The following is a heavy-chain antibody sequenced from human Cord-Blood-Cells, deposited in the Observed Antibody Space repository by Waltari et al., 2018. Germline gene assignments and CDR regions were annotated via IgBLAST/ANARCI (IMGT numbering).Heavy chain of an antibody. J-gene: IGHJ5*02. CDR1: GYTFTSSD. V-gene: IGHV1-8*03. CDR3: ARGGYCSSTSCYNWFDP. CDR2: MNPNSGNT. D-gene: IGHD2-2*01. Sequence: QVQLVQSGAEVKKPGASVKVSCKDSGYTFTSSDINWVRQATGQGLEWMGWMNPNSGNTGYAQKFQGRVTITRNTSISTAYMELSSLRSEDTAVYYCARGGYCSSTSCYNWFDPWGQGTLVTVSS.